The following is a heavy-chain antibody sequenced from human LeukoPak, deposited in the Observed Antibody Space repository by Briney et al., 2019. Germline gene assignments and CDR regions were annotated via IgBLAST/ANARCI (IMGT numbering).Heavy chain of an antibody. CDR2: MRAHGNDK. CDR3: VKDWEWGFGY. V-gene: IGHV3-30*02. J-gene: IGHJ4*02. CDR1: GFSFSTHG. Sequence: PGGSLRLSCAASGFSFSTHGMHWVRQAPGKGLEWVAYMRAHGNDKYYLDSVKGRFAISRDNSRNTVDLQMHSLRAEDTALYYCVKDWEWGFGYWGQGNLVTVSS. D-gene: IGHD3-3*01.